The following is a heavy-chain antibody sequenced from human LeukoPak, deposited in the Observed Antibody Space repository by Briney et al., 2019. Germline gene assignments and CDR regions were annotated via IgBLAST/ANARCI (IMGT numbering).Heavy chain of an antibody. CDR2: INPNSGGT. CDR1: GYTFAAYY. J-gene: IGHJ4*02. D-gene: IGHD3-22*01. CDR3: ARDTVYDSSGYYIY. V-gene: IGHV1-2*02. Sequence: ASVKVSCKASGYTFAAYYMYWVRQAPGQGLEWMGWINPNSGGTNYAQKFQGRVTMTRDTSISTAYMELSRLRSDDTAVYYCARDTVYDSSGYYIYWGQGTLVTVPS.